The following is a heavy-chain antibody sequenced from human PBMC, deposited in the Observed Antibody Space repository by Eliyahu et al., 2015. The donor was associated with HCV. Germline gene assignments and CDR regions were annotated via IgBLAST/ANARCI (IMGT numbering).Heavy chain of an antibody. Sequence: QVQLVESGGGVVQPGRSLRLSCAASGFTFSSYGMHWVRQAPGKGLEWVAVIWYDGSNKYYADSVKGRFTISRDNSKNTLYLQMNSLRAEDTAVYYCARGGGPEYCSSTSCYGNWFDPWGQGTLVTVSS. CDR2: IWYDGSNK. CDR3: ARGGGPEYCSSTSCYGNWFDP. J-gene: IGHJ5*02. D-gene: IGHD2-2*01. V-gene: IGHV3-33*01. CDR1: GFTFSSYG.